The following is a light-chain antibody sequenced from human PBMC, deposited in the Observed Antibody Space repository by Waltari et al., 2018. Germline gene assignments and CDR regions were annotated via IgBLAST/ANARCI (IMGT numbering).Light chain of an antibody. CDR3: QRSGNSPYT. J-gene: IGKJ2*01. Sequence: EFVLTQSPGTLSLSPGERATLSCRASQSVNTTSFAWYQQIAGQAPRLLIYATSIRATDIPDRFIGAGSGTDFTLTISRLEPEDFAVYYCQRSGNSPYTFGQGTKLEIK. CDR1: QSVNTTS. V-gene: IGKV3-20*01. CDR2: ATS.